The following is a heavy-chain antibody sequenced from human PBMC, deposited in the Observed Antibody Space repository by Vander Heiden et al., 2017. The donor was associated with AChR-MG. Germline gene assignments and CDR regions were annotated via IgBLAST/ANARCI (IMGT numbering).Heavy chain of an antibody. D-gene: IGHD1-26*01. CDR3: ARTNSGRYYGDAFDI. CDR1: GFTFSRYW. Sequence: EVQLVESGGGLVQPGGSLRLSCAPSGFTFSRYWMNWVRQAPRKGLEWVANIKEDGSEKYYVDSVKGRFTISRDNAKNSLYLQMDSLRGEDTAVYYCARTNSGRYYGDAFDIWGQGTMVTVSS. V-gene: IGHV3-7*01. CDR2: IKEDGSEK. J-gene: IGHJ3*02.